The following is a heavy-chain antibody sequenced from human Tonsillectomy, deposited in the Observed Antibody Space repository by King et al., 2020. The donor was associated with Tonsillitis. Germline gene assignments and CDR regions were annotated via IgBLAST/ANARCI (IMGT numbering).Heavy chain of an antibody. J-gene: IGHJ6*02. V-gene: IGHV3-21*01. CDR1: GFTFSSYS. Sequence: VQLVESGRGLVKPGGSLRLSCAASGFTFSSYSMNWVRQAPGKGLEWVSSISINSSYIYYADSVKGRFTISRDNAKNSLYLQMNSLRAGDTAVYYCARDHDLSRWFGEPNYYYYGLDVWGQGTTVTVSS. D-gene: IGHD3-10*01. CDR2: ISINSSYI. CDR3: ARDHDLSRWFGEPNYYYYGLDV.